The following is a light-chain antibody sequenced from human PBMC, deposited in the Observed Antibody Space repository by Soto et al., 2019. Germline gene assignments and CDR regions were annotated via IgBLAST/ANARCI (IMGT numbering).Light chain of an antibody. V-gene: IGKV3-11*01. J-gene: IGKJ5*01. CDR3: QQRSNWPPIT. CDR1: QSIRSN. CDR2: DAS. Sequence: EILMTQSPNTLSSSPVPGATLSWRVSQSIRSNLAWFQHKPGQAPRLLIYDASNRATGIPARFSGSGSGTDFTLTISSLEPEDFAVYYCQQRSNWPPITFGQGTRLEIK.